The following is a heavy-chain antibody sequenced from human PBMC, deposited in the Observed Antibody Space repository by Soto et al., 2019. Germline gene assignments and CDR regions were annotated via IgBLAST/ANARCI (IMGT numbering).Heavy chain of an antibody. V-gene: IGHV4-30-4*01. CDR3: ARGRPNYFYYGLDV. Sequence: SETLSLTCTVSGGSIKSDYYWAWVRQPPGGGLQWMGYKYYSGATDSDPSLEARVSFSVDTSKNQFFLNLTSVTVADTAVYFCARGRPNYFYYGLDVWGPGIPVTVS. CDR2: KYYSGAT. J-gene: IGHJ6*02. CDR1: GGSIKSDYY.